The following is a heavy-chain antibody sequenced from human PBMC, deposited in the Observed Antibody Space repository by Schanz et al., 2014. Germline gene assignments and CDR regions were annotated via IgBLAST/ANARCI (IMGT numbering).Heavy chain of an antibody. CDR1: GFAFSSYS. CDR3: ARDNYYGSGSCAY. D-gene: IGHD3-10*01. V-gene: IGHV3-7*04. CDR2: IKQDGSEK. Sequence: QLVGSGGGLIQPGGSLRLSCTASGFAFSSYSMNWVRQAPGKGLEWVANIKQDGSEKYYVDAVKGRFTISRDNAKNSMYLHMKSLRGEDTAVYYCARDNYYGSGSCAYWGQGTLVTVSS. J-gene: IGHJ4*02.